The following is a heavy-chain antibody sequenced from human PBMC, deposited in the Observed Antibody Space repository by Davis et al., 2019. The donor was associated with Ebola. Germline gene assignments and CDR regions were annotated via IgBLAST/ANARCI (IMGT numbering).Heavy chain of an antibody. CDR2: IRSKANSFAT. D-gene: IGHD6-19*01. V-gene: IGHV3-73*01. CDR3: AAVRYYYYYGMDV. Sequence: PGGSLRLSCAASGFTFSGSAMHWVRQASGKGLEWGGRIRSKANSFATAYAASVKGRFTISRDDSKNTAYLQMNSLKTEDTAVYYCAAVRYYYYYGMDVWGQGTTVTVSS. CDR1: GFTFSGSA. J-gene: IGHJ6*02.